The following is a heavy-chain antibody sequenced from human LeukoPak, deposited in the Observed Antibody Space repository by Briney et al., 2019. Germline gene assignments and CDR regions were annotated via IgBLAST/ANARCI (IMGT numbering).Heavy chain of an antibody. Sequence: PGGSLRLSCAASGFTFSSYGMHWVRQAPGKGLEWVALMWSDGSNKYYADSVKGRFTISRDTTKITLFLQINVLTADDTAVSYCARDSSYYDFWSGYYSYSFDYWGQGTLVTVSS. V-gene: IGHV3-33*01. CDR3: ARDSSYYDFWSGYYSYSFDY. D-gene: IGHD3-3*01. CDR2: MWSDGSNK. CDR1: GFTFSSYG. J-gene: IGHJ4*02.